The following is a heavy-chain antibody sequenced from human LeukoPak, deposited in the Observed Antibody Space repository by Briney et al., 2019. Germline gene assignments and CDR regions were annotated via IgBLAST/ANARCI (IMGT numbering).Heavy chain of an antibody. Sequence: GGSLRLSCAASGFTFSTYAMNWVRQAPGKGLEWVSAISGSGDTTYYADSVKGRFTISSDNSRSTLYLQMNSLSADDTAVYFCAKGPRAGLRYWYFDLWGRGSLVTVSS. CDR3: AKGPRAGLRYWYFDL. CDR2: ISGSGDTT. D-gene: IGHD2-21*02. CDR1: GFTFSTYA. V-gene: IGHV3-23*01. J-gene: IGHJ2*01.